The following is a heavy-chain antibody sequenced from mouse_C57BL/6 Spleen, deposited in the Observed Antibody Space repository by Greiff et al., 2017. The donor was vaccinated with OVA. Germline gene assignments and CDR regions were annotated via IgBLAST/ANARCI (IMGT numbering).Heavy chain of an antibody. Sequence: EVKLMESGPELVKPGASVKISCKASGYSFTDYNMNWVKQSNGKSLEWIGVINPNYGTTSYNQKFKGKATLTVDQSSSTAYMQLNSLTSEDSAVYYCARGSNFLGAMDYWGQGTSVTVSS. CDR2: INPNYGTT. V-gene: IGHV1-39*01. J-gene: IGHJ4*01. CDR1: GYSFTDYN. CDR3: ARGSNFLGAMDY. D-gene: IGHD2-5*01.